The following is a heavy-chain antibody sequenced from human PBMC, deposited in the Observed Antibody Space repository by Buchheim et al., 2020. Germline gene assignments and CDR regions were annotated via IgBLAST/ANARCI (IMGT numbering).Heavy chain of an antibody. CDR2: IRQDGSHK. CDR3: ATSSAAAGND. D-gene: IGHD6-13*01. CDR1: GITFSTYW. Sequence: EAQLVESGGYLVQPGGSLRFSCVVSGITFSTYWMSWVRQAPGKGLEWVANIRQDGSHKYYVDSVKGRFTISRDNAKNSMYLQINSLRVEDTAVYYCATSSAAAGNDWGQGTL. J-gene: IGHJ4*02. V-gene: IGHV3-7*01.